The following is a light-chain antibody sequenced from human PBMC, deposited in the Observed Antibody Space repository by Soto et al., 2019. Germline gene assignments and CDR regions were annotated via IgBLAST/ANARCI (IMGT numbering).Light chain of an antibody. CDR1: QSVSTY. CDR3: VQRNDWPWT. V-gene: IGKV3-11*01. Sequence: EIALTQSPAILSLSPGERATLSCRAIQSVSTYLAWYQQKPGQAPRLLIYDTFNRATGIPARFSGSGSGTDFTLTISSLEPEDLAVYYCVQRNDWPWTSGQGTKVEI. CDR2: DTF. J-gene: IGKJ1*01.